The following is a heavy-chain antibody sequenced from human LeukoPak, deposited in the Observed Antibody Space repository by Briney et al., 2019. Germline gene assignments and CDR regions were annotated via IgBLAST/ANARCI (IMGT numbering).Heavy chain of an antibody. CDR1: GFTFSDYY. D-gene: IGHD2-21*02. V-gene: IGHV3-11*04. Sequence: GGSLRLSCAASGFTFSDYYMSWIRQAPGKGLEWVSYISSSGSTIYYADSVKGRSTISRDNAKNSLYLQMNSLRAEDTAVCYCARVSKAYCGGDCYPDAFDIWGQGTMVTVSS. CDR3: ARVSKAYCGGDCYPDAFDI. CDR2: ISSSGSTI. J-gene: IGHJ3*02.